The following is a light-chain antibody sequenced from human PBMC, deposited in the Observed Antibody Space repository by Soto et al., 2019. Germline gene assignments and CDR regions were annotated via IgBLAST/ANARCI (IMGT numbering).Light chain of an antibody. J-gene: IGKJ5*01. CDR1: QSIASR. Sequence: DIKRTQSPASLSDSVGDRVTLTCRASQSIASRLNWYQQKPGSAHKLLIYGASTLESGVPSRFSGSGSGTDFTPTISSLQTEDLATYYCQQNYSPPPISFGQGTRLEIK. CDR3: QQNYSPPPIS. V-gene: IGKV1-39*01. CDR2: GAS.